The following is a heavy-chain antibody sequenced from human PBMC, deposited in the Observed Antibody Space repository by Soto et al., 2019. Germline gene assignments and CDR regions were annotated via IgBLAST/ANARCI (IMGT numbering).Heavy chain of an antibody. CDR1: GFTFSSYG. J-gene: IGHJ4*02. V-gene: IGHV3-30*18. CDR2: ISYDGSNK. CDR3: AKDRRLMITFGGVIGY. Sequence: QVQLVESGGGVVQPGRSLRLSCAASGFTFSSYGMHWVRQAPGKGLEWVAVISYDGSNKYYADSVKGRFTISRDNSKNPLYLQMNSLRAEDTAVYYCAKDRRLMITFGGVIGYWGQGTLVTVSS. D-gene: IGHD3-16*02.